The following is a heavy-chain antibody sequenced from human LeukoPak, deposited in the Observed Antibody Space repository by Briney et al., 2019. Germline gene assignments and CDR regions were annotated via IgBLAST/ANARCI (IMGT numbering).Heavy chain of an antibody. J-gene: IGHJ2*01. V-gene: IGHV4-39*01. CDR1: GGSVSNNNYY. CDR3: ARLARSTRDYSWHFDL. Sequence: SETLSLTCTVSGGSVSNNNYYWTWLRQPPGMGLQWIGTVFYSGTTYYNPSLKSRGTTSVDTSKNQFSLKLSSVTVADMAVYYCARLARSTRDYSWHFDLWGRGTLVTVSS. CDR2: VFYSGTT. D-gene: IGHD4-17*01.